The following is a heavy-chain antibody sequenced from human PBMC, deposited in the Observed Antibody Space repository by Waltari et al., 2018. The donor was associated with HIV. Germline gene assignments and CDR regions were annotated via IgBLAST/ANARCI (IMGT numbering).Heavy chain of an antibody. D-gene: IGHD2-21*01. CDR1: GCPFRTYS. CDR3: ASPITMIAGFDS. V-gene: IGHV3-48*04. Sequence: EVRLVQSGGGLVQPGGSLRLSCAASGCPFRTYSMNWVRQAPGMGLEWIAYISGTSSVIYYADSVKGRFTISRDNANSSLYLQMDSLRAEDTAVYFCASPITMIAGFDSWGQGTLVTVSS. J-gene: IGHJ4*02. CDR2: ISGTSSVI.